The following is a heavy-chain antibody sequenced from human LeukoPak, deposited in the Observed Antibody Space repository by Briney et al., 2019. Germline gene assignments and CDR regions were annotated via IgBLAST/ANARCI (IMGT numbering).Heavy chain of an antibody. D-gene: IGHD3-22*01. CDR1: GFTFDDYA. CDR3: ARWTLQYYYDSSGYALDY. Sequence: GGSLRLSCEASGFTFDDYAMSWVRQAPGKGLEWVSAISGSGGSTYYADSVKGRFTISRDNSKNTLYLQMNSLRAEDTAVYYCARWTLQYYYDSSGYALDYWGQGTLVTVSS. CDR2: ISGSGGST. V-gene: IGHV3-23*01. J-gene: IGHJ4*02.